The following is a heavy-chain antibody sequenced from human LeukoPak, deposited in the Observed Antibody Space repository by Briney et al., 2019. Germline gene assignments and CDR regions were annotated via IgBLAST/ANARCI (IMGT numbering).Heavy chain of an antibody. J-gene: IGHJ4*02. D-gene: IGHD4-17*01. CDR2: IYTSGST. Sequence: PSQTLSLTCTVSGGSISSGSYYWSWIRQPAGKGLEWIGRIYTSGSTNYNPSLKSRVTISVDTSKNQFSLKLSSVTAADTAVYYCARLATVTTPYWGQGTLVTVSS. V-gene: IGHV4-61*02. CDR3: ARLATVTTPY. CDR1: GGSISSGSYY.